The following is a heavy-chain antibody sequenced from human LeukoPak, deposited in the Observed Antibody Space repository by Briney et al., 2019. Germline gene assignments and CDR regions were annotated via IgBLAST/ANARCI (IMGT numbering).Heavy chain of an antibody. Sequence: GESLKISCKGSGYSFTGYWIGWVRQMPGKGLEWMGIIYPGDSDTRYSPSFQGQVTISADKSISTAYLQWSSLKASDTAMYYCARASYYYDSSGSGVDVWGKGTTVTVSS. V-gene: IGHV5-51*01. CDR1: GYSFTGYW. CDR3: ARASYYYDSSGSGVDV. J-gene: IGHJ6*04. CDR2: IYPGDSDT. D-gene: IGHD3-22*01.